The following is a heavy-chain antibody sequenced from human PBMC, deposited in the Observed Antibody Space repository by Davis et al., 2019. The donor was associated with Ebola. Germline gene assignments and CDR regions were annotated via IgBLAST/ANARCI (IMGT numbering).Heavy chain of an antibody. V-gene: IGHV1-69*10. CDR1: GGTFSSYA. D-gene: IGHD6-6*01. CDR2: IIPILGIA. Sequence: SVTVSCKASGGTFSSYAISWVRQAPGQGLEWMGGIIPILGIANYAQKFQGRVTITADKSTSTAYMELSSLRSEDTAVYYCAREAPFRSSYYFDYWGQGTLATVSS. J-gene: IGHJ4*02. CDR3: AREAPFRSSYYFDY.